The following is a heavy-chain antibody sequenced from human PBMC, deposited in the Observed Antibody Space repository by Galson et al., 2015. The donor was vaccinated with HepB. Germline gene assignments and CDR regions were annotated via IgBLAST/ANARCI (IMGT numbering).Heavy chain of an antibody. Sequence: SLRLSCAASGFTFSSYGMHWVRQAPGKGLEWVAVISYDGSNKYYADSVKGRFTISRDNSKNTLYLQMNSLRAEDTAVYYCAKDARITIFGVVITNWFDPWGQGTLVTVPS. D-gene: IGHD3-3*01. CDR3: AKDARITIFGVVITNWFDP. V-gene: IGHV3-30*18. CDR2: ISYDGSNK. CDR1: GFTFSSYG. J-gene: IGHJ5*02.